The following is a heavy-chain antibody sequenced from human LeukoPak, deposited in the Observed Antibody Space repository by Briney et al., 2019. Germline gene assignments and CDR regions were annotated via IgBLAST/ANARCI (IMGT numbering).Heavy chain of an antibody. CDR2: IRYDGSNK. V-gene: IGHV3-30*02. CDR3: ANAVAMVRGVITDY. CDR1: GFTFSSYG. Sequence: GGSLRLSCAASGFTFSSYGMHWVRQAPGKGLEWVAFIRYDGSNKHYADSVKGRFTISRDNSKNTLYLQMNSLRAEDTAVYYCANAVAMVRGVITDYWGQGTLVTVSS. J-gene: IGHJ4*02. D-gene: IGHD3-10*01.